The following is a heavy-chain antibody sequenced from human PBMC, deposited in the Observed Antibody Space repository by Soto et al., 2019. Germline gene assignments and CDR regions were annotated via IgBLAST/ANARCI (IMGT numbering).Heavy chain of an antibody. Sequence: GGSLRLSCAASGFSFSTYSMNWVRQAPGKGLEWISSISSSSTIYYADSVKGRFTISRDNVQNSLYLQMHSLRAEDTAVYYCARERGSGWTFDYWGQGTLVTVSS. J-gene: IGHJ4*02. CDR1: GFSFSTYS. CDR2: ISSSSTI. D-gene: IGHD6-19*01. CDR3: ARERGSGWTFDY. V-gene: IGHV3-48*01.